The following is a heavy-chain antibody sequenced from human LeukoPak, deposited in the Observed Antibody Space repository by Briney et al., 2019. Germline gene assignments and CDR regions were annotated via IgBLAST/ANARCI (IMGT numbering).Heavy chain of an antibody. CDR3: ASFYDSSGYNDY. D-gene: IGHD3-22*01. J-gene: IGHJ4*02. CDR1: GYTFTSYG. Sequence: ASVKVSCKASGYTFTSYGISWVQQAPGQGLEWMGWISAYNGNTNYAQKFQGRVTMTRDTSTSTVYMELSSLRSEDTAVYYCASFYDSSGYNDYWGQGTLVTVSS. CDR2: ISAYNGNT. V-gene: IGHV1-18*01.